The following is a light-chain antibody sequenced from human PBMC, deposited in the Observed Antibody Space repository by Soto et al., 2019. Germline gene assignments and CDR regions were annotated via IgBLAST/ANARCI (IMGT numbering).Light chain of an antibody. CDR3: QQYGGSPRT. CDR1: RSVGGTF. Sequence: EIVLTQSPVTLSWSPGEGATLSCRASRSVGGTFLAWYQQKGGQAPRLLIHGASNRATGIPDRFSGSGSGTDFTLTISRLEPEDFAVYYCQQYGGSPRTFGQGTKVDIK. J-gene: IGKJ1*01. CDR2: GAS. V-gene: IGKV3-20*01.